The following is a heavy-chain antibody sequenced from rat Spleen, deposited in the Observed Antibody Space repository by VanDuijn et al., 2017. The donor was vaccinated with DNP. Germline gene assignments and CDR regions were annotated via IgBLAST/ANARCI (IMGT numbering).Heavy chain of an antibody. CDR3: ARGLGDY. Sequence: EVQLVESGGGLVQPGRSLKLSCAASGFTFSDYNMAWVRQAPKKGLEWVATISYDGSSTYYRDSVKGRFTISRDNAKSTLYLQMDSLRSEDTATYYCARGLGDYWGQGVMVTVSS. CDR1: GFTFSDYN. J-gene: IGHJ2*01. D-gene: IGHD5-1*01. V-gene: IGHV5-7*01. CDR2: ISYDGSST.